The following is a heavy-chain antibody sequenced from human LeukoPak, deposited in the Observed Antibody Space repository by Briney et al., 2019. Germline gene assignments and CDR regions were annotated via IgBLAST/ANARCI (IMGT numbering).Heavy chain of an antibody. Sequence: SETLSLTCAVYGGSFSGYYWSWIRQPPGKGLEWIGEIDHSGSTNYNPSLKSRVTISVDTSKNQFSLKLSSVTAADTAVYYCARGSDLWGRGTLVTVSS. V-gene: IGHV4-34*01. CDR2: IDHSGST. J-gene: IGHJ2*01. CDR1: GGSFSGYY. CDR3: ARGSDL.